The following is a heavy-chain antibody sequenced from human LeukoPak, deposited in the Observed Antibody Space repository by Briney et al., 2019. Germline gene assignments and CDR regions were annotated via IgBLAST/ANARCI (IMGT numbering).Heavy chain of an antibody. Sequence: GESLKISCKGSGYSINNYWIAWVRQMPGKGLEWMGIIYPADSDIRYSPSFQGQVTISADKSISTAYLQWSSLKASDTAMYYCARHATRADPDYWGQGTLVTVSS. CDR2: IYPADSDI. CDR1: GYSINNYW. J-gene: IGHJ4*02. V-gene: IGHV5-51*01. CDR3: ARHATRADPDY.